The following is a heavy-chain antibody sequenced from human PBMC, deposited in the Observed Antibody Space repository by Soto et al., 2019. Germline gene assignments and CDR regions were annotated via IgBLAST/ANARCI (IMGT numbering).Heavy chain of an antibody. J-gene: IGHJ6*03. D-gene: IGHD4-17*01. Sequence: SETLSLTCTVSGDSLSTGSYYWSWIRQSPGKGPEWIGSIYYSGSTKYSPSVKGRVTISIDTSKNQFSLKLSSVTAADTAVYYGTLNYGPYYYFMDVWGKGTTVTVSS. V-gene: IGHV4-61*01. CDR1: GDSLSTGSYY. CDR2: IYYSGST. CDR3: TLNYGPYYYFMDV.